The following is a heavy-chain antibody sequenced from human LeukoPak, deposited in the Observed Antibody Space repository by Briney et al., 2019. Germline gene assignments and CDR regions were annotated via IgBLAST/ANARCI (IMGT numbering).Heavy chain of an antibody. J-gene: IGHJ5*02. CDR3: ARIYDFWSGYYSYNWFDP. Sequence: GSLRLSCAASGFTFSTYWMHWVRQAPGKGLEWIGSIYYSGSTYYNPSLKSRVTISVDTSKNQFSLKLSSVTAADTAVYYCARIYDFWSGYYSYNWFDPWGQGTLVTVSS. D-gene: IGHD3-3*01. CDR1: GFTFSTYW. V-gene: IGHV4-39*01. CDR2: IYYSGST.